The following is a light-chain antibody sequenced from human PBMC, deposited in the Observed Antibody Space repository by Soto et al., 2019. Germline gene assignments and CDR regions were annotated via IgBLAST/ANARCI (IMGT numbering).Light chain of an antibody. V-gene: IGKV3-20*01. CDR2: GAS. J-gene: IGKJ3*01. CDR3: QQFGSSPGFT. Sequence: EIVLTQSPGTLSLSPGERATLSCRASQSINSRYLAWYQQKPGQAPRLLIYGASSRATGIPDRFSGSGSGTDFTLTIRSLEPEDFAVYYCQQFGSSPGFTFGPGTKVDIK. CDR1: QSINSRY.